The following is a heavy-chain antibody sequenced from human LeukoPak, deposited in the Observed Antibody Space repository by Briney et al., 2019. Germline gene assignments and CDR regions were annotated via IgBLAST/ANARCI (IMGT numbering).Heavy chain of an antibody. CDR3: ARLLTGSFYGMDV. V-gene: IGHV4-34*01. D-gene: IGHD2-15*01. J-gene: IGHJ6*02. CDR2: THSSGAT. Sequence: SETLSLTCAVSGGSFSGNYWSWIRQPPGKGLEWIGETHSSGATNYNPSLKSRVTISVDTSKNQFSVKLSSVTAADTAVYYCARLLTGSFYGMDVWGQGTTVTVSS. CDR1: GGSFSGNY.